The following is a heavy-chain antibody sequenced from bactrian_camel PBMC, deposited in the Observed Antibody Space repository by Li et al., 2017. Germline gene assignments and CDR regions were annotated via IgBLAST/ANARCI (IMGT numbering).Heavy chain of an antibody. D-gene: IGHD2*01. J-gene: IGHJ4*01. CDR1: GFIFRQFA. CDR2: IISDGGRT. V-gene: IGHV3S40*01. CDR3: ATPAFGGNVYGYNY. Sequence: DVQLVESGGGLVQPGGSLRLSCATSGFIFRQFAMSWVRQTPGKGLERVAHIISDGGRTFYRDSVKGRFTISRDNAKNTVYLQLNSLQAEDMAMYFCATPAFGGNVYGYNYWGQGTQVTV.